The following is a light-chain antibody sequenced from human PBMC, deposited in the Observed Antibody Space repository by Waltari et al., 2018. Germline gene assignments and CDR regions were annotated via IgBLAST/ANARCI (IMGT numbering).Light chain of an antibody. J-gene: IGKJ1*01. Sequence: IVLTQSPATLSLSPGERATLSCGASQSVNSIYIAWYQQKPGLAPRRLMYDSSNRATGVPDRFSGIGSGTDFTLTISRLEPEDSAVYYCQLYGFSPGTFGQGTTVEIK. V-gene: IGKV3D-20*01. CDR3: QLYGFSPGT. CDR2: DSS. CDR1: QSVNSIY.